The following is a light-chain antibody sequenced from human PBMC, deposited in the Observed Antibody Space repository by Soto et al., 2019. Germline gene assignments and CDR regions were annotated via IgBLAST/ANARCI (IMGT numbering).Light chain of an antibody. Sequence: SVLAQPPSASGTPGQRVTISCSGSSSNIGSNTVNWYQQLPGTAPKLLIYDDNKRPSGIPDRFPGSKSGTSATRGITGFQTGDEADYYCGSWDSSLSAYVFGTGTKVTVL. CDR2: DDN. CDR3: GSWDSSLSAYV. J-gene: IGLJ1*01. V-gene: IGLV1-51*01. CDR1: SSNIGSNT.